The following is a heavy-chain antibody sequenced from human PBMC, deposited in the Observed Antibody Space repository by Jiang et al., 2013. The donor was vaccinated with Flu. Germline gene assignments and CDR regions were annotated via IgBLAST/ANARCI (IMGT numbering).Heavy chain of an antibody. V-gene: IGHV3-9*01. J-gene: IGHJ4*02. D-gene: IGHD1-26*01. CDR3: AKAKWELPRTWESDYFDY. CDR1: DDYA. Sequence: DDYAMHWVRQAPGKGLEWVSGISWNSGSIGYADSVKGRFTISRDNAKNSLYLQMNSLRAEDTALYYCAKAKWELPRTWESDYFDYWGQGTLVTVSS. CDR2: ISWNSGSI.